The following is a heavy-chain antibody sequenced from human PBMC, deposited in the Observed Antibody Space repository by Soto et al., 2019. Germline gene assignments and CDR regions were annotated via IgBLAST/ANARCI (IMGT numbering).Heavy chain of an antibody. J-gene: IGHJ4*02. CDR3: ARDQPGYSYGYGLGY. Sequence: GGSLRLSCATSGVTFSSYSMNWVRQPPGKGLEWVSSISSSGSYIYYADSLEGRFTISRDNAKNSLYLQMNSLRAEDTAVYYCARDQPGYSYGYGLGYWGQGTLVTVSS. V-gene: IGHV3-21*01. CDR1: GVTFSSYS. CDR2: ISSSGSYI. D-gene: IGHD5-18*01.